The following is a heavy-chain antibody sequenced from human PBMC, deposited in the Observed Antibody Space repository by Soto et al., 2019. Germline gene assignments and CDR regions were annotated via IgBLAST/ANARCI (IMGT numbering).Heavy chain of an antibody. V-gene: IGHV5-10-1*01. CDR2: IDPSDSYT. CDR1: GYSFTSYW. D-gene: IGHD2-15*01. Sequence: GESLKISCNGSGYSFTSYWISWVCQMPGKGLEWMGRIDPSDSYTNYSPSFQGHVTISADKSISTAYLQWSSLKASDTAMYYCATLNCSGGSCYSDYYYYYGMDVWGQGTTVTVSS. CDR3: ATLNCSGGSCYSDYYYYYGMDV. J-gene: IGHJ6*02.